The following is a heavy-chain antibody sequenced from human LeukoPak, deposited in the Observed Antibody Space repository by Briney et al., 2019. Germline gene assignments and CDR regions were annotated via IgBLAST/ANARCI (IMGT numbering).Heavy chain of an antibody. CDR1: GYTYTSYG. D-gene: IGHD3-22*01. Sequence: ASVKVSCKASGYTYTSYGISWVRQAPGQGLEWMGWISAYNGNTNYAQKLQGRVTMTTDTSTSTAYMELRSLRSDDTAVYYCAFNWYDSSGYYVDYWGQGTLVTVSS. J-gene: IGHJ4*02. CDR2: ISAYNGNT. V-gene: IGHV1-18*01. CDR3: AFNWYDSSGYYVDY.